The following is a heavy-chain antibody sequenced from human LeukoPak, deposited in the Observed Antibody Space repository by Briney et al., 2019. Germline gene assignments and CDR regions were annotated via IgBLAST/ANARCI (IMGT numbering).Heavy chain of an antibody. Sequence: ASVKVSCKASGYTFTCYGISWVRQAPGQGLEWIGWISAYNGNTNYAQKLQGRVTMTTDASTTTAYMELRSLRSDDTAVYYCARGNSSSWYFPDPFDYWGQGTLVTVSS. CDR3: ARGNSSSWYFPDPFDY. CDR1: GYTFTCYG. V-gene: IGHV1-18*04. CDR2: ISAYNGNT. D-gene: IGHD6-13*01. J-gene: IGHJ4*02.